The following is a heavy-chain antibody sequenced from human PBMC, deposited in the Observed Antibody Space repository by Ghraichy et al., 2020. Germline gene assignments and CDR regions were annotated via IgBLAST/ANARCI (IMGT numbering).Heavy chain of an antibody. CDR3: ARVGTGAYTGYDSPFDI. V-gene: IGHV3-7*03. Sequence: GGSLRLSCDTSRFTFTNYWMAWVRQGPGKGLEWVANIKQDGSEKHFLDSLKGRFSISRDNAKNCLYLQMSDLRADDTAVYYCARVGTGAYTGYDSPFDIWGQGTMVVVSS. J-gene: IGHJ3*02. CDR1: RFTFTNYW. CDR2: IKQDGSEK. D-gene: IGHD5-12*01.